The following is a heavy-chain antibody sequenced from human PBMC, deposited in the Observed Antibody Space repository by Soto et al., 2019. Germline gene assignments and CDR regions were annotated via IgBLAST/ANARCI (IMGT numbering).Heavy chain of an antibody. CDR1: GFTFSLYG. J-gene: IGHJ4*02. Sequence: PGGSLRLSCAVSGFTFSLYGMHWVRQAPGKGLEWVAFISYEGRNKYYADSVKGRFTLSRDNSKNTLSLQMESLRPEDTAVYYCAKGRDSTLLRWQYFDNWGQGTQVTVS. V-gene: IGHV3-30*18. D-gene: IGHD4-17*01. CDR3: AKGRDSTLLRWQYFDN. CDR2: ISYEGRNK.